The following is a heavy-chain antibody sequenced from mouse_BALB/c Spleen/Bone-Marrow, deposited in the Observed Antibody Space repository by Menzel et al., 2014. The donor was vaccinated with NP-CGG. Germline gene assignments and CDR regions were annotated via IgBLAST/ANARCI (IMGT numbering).Heavy chain of an antibody. CDR2: ISSGGTYA. CDR1: GFTFSSYA. V-gene: IGHV5-9-3*01. Sequence: EVHLVESGGGLVKPGGSLKLSCAASGFTFSSYAMSWVRRTPEKRLEWVATISSGGTYAYYPDSVKGRFTISRDNAKNTLYLQMSSLRSEDTAMYYCARQWFAYWGQGTLVTVSA. CDR3: ARQWFAY. J-gene: IGHJ3*01.